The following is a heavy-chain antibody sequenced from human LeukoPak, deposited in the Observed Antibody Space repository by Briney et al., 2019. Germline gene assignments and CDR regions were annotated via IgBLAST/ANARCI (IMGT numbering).Heavy chain of an antibody. CDR2: ISYTGST. CDR3: AKGRKDFDTNLGPFDS. V-gene: IGHV4-39*07. D-gene: IGHD3-9*01. J-gene: IGHJ4*02. Sequence: SETLSLTCTVSGGSLSSSNSYWVWIRLPLGKGLEWIGSISYTGSTYYNPSLKSRVTISVGTSKTQFSLKVTSVTTADTAVYYCAKGRKDFDTNLGPFDSWGQGILVTVSS. CDR1: GGSLSSSNSY.